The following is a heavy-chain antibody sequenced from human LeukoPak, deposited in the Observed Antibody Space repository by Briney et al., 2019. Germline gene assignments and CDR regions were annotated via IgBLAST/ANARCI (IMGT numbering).Heavy chain of an antibody. V-gene: IGHV1-69*06. D-gene: IGHD2-15*01. Sequence: ASVKVSCKASGGTFSSYAISWVRQAPGQALEWMGGVIPIFGTANYAQKFQGRVTITADKSTSTAYMELSSLRSEDTAVYYCARDSLRRGRRLGGYYYGMDVWGKGTTVTVSS. CDR2: VIPIFGTA. CDR1: GGTFSSYA. CDR3: ARDSLRRGRRLGGYYYGMDV. J-gene: IGHJ6*04.